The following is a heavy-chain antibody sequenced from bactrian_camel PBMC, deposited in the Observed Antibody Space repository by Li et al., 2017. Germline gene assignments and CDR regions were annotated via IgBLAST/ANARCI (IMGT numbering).Heavy chain of an antibody. D-gene: IGHD5*01. CDR2: ITADGTKT. Sequence: HVQLVESGGGLVQPGGSLRLSCATSGFTFSTNCMSWVRQAPGQAMEWVSGITADGTKTYYKDSVKGRFTISQDNTKNTVYLRMNSLKPEDSATYYCAARVVCLSATDLRRPTDFGYFGQGTQVTVS. V-gene: IGHV3S6*01. J-gene: IGHJ6*01. CDR3: AARVVCLSATDLRRPTDFGY. CDR1: GFTFSTNC.